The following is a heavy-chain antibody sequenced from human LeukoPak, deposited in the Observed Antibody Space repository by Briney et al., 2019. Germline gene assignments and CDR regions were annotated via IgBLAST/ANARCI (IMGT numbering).Heavy chain of an antibody. V-gene: IGHV7-4-1*02. CDR2: INTNTGNP. CDR3: ARGATRAQWLGDFDY. J-gene: IGHJ4*02. CDR1: GGTFSSYA. Sequence: ASVKVSCKASGGTFSSYAISWVRQAPGQGLEWMGWINTNTGNPTYAQGFTGRFVFSLDTSVSTAYLQISSLKAEDTAVYYCARGATRAQWLGDFDYWGQGTLVTVSS. D-gene: IGHD6-19*01.